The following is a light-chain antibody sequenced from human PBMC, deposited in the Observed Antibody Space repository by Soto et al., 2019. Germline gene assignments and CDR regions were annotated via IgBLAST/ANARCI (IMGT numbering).Light chain of an antibody. CDR2: DVS. V-gene: IGLV2-14*01. CDR1: SSDVGGYNY. J-gene: IGLJ1*01. CDR3: SSYTSSSTLYV. Sequence: LTQPASVSGSPGQSITISCTGTSSDVGGYNYVSWYQQHPGKAPKLMIYDVSNRPSGVSNRFSGSKSGNTAPLTISGLQAEDEADYYCSSYTSSSTLYVFGTGTKVTVL.